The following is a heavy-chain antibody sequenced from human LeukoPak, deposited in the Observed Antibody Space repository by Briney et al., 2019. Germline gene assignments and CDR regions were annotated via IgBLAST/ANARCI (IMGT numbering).Heavy chain of an antibody. D-gene: IGHD3-10*01. CDR3: AKTFGSESYYYYFDY. CDR1: GFTFSSYG. Sequence: GGSLRLSCAASGFTFSSYGMSWVRQAPGKGLEWVSAISGSGGSTYYADSVRGRFTISRDNSKNTLYLQMNSLRAEDTAVYYCAKTFGSESYYYYFDYWGPGSLVTVSS. J-gene: IGHJ4*02. V-gene: IGHV3-23*01. CDR2: ISGSGGST.